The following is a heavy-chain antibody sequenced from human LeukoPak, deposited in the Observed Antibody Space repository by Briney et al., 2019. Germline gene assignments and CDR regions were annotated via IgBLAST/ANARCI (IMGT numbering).Heavy chain of an antibody. Sequence: RSGGSLRLSCAASGFTFDDYGMSWVRQAPGKGLEWVSGINWNGGSTGYADSVKGRFTISRDNAKNSLYLQMNSLRAEDTALYYCARDGREQQLVPGDAFDIWGQGTMVTVSS. J-gene: IGHJ3*02. V-gene: IGHV3-20*04. CDR3: ARDGREQQLVPGDAFDI. CDR1: GFTFDDYG. D-gene: IGHD6-13*01. CDR2: INWNGGST.